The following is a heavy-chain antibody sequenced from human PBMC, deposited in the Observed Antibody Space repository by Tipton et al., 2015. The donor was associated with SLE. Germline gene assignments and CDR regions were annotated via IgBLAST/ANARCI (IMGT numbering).Heavy chain of an antibody. CDR3: ARDSRGDYYYYYYMDV. V-gene: IGHV1-2*02. J-gene: IGHJ6*03. Sequence: QLVQSGPEVKKPGASVKVSCKAAGYTFSGYYVHWVRQAPGQGLEWMGWINPKSGGKDYAQKFQGRVTMTRATSISTDYMDLSSLRSEDTAVYYCARDSRGDYYYYYYMDVWGKGTTVSISS. CDR2: INPKSGGK. CDR1: GYTFSGYY.